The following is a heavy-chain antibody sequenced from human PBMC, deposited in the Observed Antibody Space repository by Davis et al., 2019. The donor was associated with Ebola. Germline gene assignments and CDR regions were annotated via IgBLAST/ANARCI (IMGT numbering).Heavy chain of an antibody. V-gene: IGHV3-23*01. CDR2: ISGSGGST. D-gene: IGHD2-2*01. Sequence: GGSLRLSCAASGFTFNNAWMNWVRQAPGKGLEWVSAISGSGGSTYYADSVKGRFTISRDNSKNTLYLQMNSLRAEDTAVYYCAKFEDIVVVPAAMPGRDGDDYYYVMDVWGQGTTVTVSS. CDR1: GFTFNNAW. J-gene: IGHJ6*02. CDR3: AKFEDIVVVPAAMPGRDGDDYYYVMDV.